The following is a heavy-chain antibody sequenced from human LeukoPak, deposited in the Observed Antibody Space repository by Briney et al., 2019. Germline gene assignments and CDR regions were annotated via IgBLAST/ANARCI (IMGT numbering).Heavy chain of an antibody. D-gene: IGHD7-27*01. J-gene: IGHJ3*02. Sequence: GGSLRLSCAASGFTFSSYAMSWDRQAPGKGLEWVAVIWYDGGNQYYADSVKGRFTISRDNSKNTLYLQMNSLRAEDTAVYYCARAPGGTGDSDAFDIWGQGTMVTVSS. CDR2: IWYDGGNQ. V-gene: IGHV3-33*08. CDR1: GFTFSSYA. CDR3: ARAPGGTGDSDAFDI.